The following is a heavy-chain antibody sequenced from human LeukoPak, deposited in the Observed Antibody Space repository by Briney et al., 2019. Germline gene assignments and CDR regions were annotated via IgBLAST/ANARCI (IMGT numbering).Heavy chain of an antibody. CDR1: GGSITGYY. CDR3: ARGRYTGNWFDP. V-gene: IGHV4-34*01. CDR2: IHYTGAT. Sequence: SETLSLTCAVYGGSITGYYWSWIRQTPGRGLEWVGEIHYTGATSYNPSLKSRATISTDTSKNQFSLKLSSVTAADTAVYYCARGRYTGNWFDPWGQGTLVTVSS. J-gene: IGHJ5*02. D-gene: IGHD7-27*01.